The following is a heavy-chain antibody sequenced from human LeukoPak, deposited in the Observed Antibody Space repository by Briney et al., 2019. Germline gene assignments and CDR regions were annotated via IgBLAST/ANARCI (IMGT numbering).Heavy chain of an antibody. J-gene: IGHJ6*03. CDR2: IYHSGST. D-gene: IGHD3-3*01. CDR3: ARAVDFWSGSPSIFYYMDV. V-gene: IGHV4-4*02. CDR1: GGSISSSNW. Sequence: KSSETLSLTCAVSGGSISSSNWWSWVRPPPGKGLEWIGEIYHSGSTNYNPSLKSRVTISVDTSKNQFSLKLSSVTAADTAVYYCARAVDFWSGSPSIFYYMDVWGKGTTVTVSS.